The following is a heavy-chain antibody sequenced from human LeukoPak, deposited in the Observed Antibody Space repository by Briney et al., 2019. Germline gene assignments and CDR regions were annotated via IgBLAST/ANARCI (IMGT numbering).Heavy chain of an antibody. D-gene: IGHD3-3*01. J-gene: IGHJ4*02. CDR3: ARHDPYYDFWSGYFPGPFDY. Sequence: SETLSLTCTVSGGSISSYYWSWIRQPPGKGLEWIGYIYTSGSTNYNPSPKSRVTISVDTSKNQFSLKLSSVTAADTAVYYCARHDPYYDFWSGYFPGPFDYWGQGTLVTVSS. CDR1: GGSISSYY. CDR2: IYTSGST. V-gene: IGHV4-4*09.